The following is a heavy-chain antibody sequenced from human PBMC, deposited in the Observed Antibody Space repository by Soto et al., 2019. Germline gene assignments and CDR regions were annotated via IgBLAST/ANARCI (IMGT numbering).Heavy chain of an antibody. Sequence: PSETLSLTCTVSGGSISSYYWSWIRQPPGKGLEWIGYIYYSGSTNYNPSLKSRVTISVDTSKNQFSLKLSSVTAADTAVYYCARDRDYYDFWSGYYTPTDRNYYYGMDVWGQGTTVTVSS. D-gene: IGHD3-3*01. CDR3: ARDRDYYDFWSGYYTPTDRNYYYGMDV. V-gene: IGHV4-59*01. CDR1: GGSISSYY. J-gene: IGHJ6*02. CDR2: IYYSGST.